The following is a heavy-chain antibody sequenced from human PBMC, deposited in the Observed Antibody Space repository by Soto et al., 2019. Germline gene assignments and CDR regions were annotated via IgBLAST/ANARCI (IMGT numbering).Heavy chain of an antibody. J-gene: IGHJ5*02. D-gene: IGHD2-15*01. Sequence: QVQLVQSGAEVKKPGASVKVSCKASGYTFTSYGISWVRQAPGQGLDWMGWISAYNGNTNYVQKLQGRVTMTTDTSTSTAYMELRSLRSDDTAVYYCARDLLPVGHVGWFDPWGQGTLVTVSS. V-gene: IGHV1-18*04. CDR3: ARDLLPVGHVGWFDP. CDR1: GYTFTSYG. CDR2: ISAYNGNT.